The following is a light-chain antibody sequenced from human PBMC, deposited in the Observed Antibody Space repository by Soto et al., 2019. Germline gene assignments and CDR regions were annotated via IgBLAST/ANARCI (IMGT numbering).Light chain of an antibody. CDR3: QQYGSSPIT. Sequence: EIVLTQSPGTLSLSPGERATLSCRASQSVTNNYLAWYQQKGGQAPRLLIDGASSRATAIPDRFSGSGSGTDFTLTISRLEPEDFAVYYCQQYGSSPITFGQGTRLEIK. V-gene: IGKV3-20*01. CDR2: GAS. CDR1: QSVTNNY. J-gene: IGKJ5*01.